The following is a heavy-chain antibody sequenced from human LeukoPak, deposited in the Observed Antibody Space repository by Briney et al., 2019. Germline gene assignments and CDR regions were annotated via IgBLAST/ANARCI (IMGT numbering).Heavy chain of an antibody. CDR1: GGSISSCGYY. D-gene: IGHD3-9*01. Sequence: SETLSLTCTVSGGSISSCGYYWSWLPQHPGKGLEWIGYIYYSGSTDYNPSLKSRFTMSVDTSKNQFSLKLSSVTAADTAVYYCASADYDMAFDIWGQGTMVTVSS. J-gene: IGHJ3*02. CDR2: IYYSGST. V-gene: IGHV4-31*03. CDR3: ASADYDMAFDI.